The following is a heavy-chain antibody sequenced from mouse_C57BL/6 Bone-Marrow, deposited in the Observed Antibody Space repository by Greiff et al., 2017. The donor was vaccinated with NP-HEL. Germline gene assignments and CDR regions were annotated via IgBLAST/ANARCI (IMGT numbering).Heavy chain of an antibody. Sequence: QVQLQQSGAELVRPGTSVKMSCKASGYTFTNYWIGWAKQRPGHGLEWIGDIYPGGGYTNYNEKFKGKATLTADKSSSTAYMQFSSLTSEDSAIYYCASSAYYYGSSPFAYWGQGTLVTVSA. J-gene: IGHJ3*01. V-gene: IGHV1-63*01. CDR2: IYPGGGYT. CDR1: GYTFTNYW. CDR3: ASSAYYYGSSPFAY. D-gene: IGHD1-1*01.